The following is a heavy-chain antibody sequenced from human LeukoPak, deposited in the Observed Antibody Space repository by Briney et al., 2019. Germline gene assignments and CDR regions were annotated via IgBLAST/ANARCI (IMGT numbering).Heavy chain of an antibody. CDR3: ARDDVDTAMVANFDY. Sequence: PWGSLRLSCAASGFTFSSYEMNWVRQAPGKGLEWVGVISYDGSNKYYADPVKGRFTISRDNSKNTLYLQMNSLRAEDTAVYYCARDDVDTAMVANFDYWGQGTLVTVSS. D-gene: IGHD5-18*01. CDR2: ISYDGSNK. J-gene: IGHJ4*02. CDR1: GFTFSSYE. V-gene: IGHV3-30*04.